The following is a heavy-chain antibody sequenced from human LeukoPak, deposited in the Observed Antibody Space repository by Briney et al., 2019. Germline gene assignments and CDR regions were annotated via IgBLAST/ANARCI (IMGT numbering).Heavy chain of an antibody. D-gene: IGHD2-2*01. CDR3: AVVPAFYYYYYGMDV. CDR1: GYTFTSYY. J-gene: IGHJ6*02. CDR2: INPNSGGT. V-gene: IGHV1-2*02. Sequence: ASVKVSCKASGYTFTSYYMHWVRQAPGQGLEWMGWINPNSGGTNYAQKFQGRVTMTRDTSISTAYMELSRLRSDDTAVYYCAVVPAFYYYYYGMDVWGQGTTVTVSS.